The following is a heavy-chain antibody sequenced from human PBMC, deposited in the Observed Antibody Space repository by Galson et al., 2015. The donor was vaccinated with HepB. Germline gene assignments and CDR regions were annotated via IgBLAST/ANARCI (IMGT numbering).Heavy chain of an antibody. CDR3: AREEGSADYYYGMDV. Sequence: SLRLSCAASGFTFSSYAMHWVRQAPGKGLEWVAVISYDGSNKYYADSVKGRFTISRDNSKNTLYLQMNSLRAEDTAVYYCAREEGSADYYYGMDVWGQGTTVTVSS. V-gene: IGHV3-30*04. CDR2: ISYDGSNK. D-gene: IGHD2-15*01. J-gene: IGHJ6*02. CDR1: GFTFSSYA.